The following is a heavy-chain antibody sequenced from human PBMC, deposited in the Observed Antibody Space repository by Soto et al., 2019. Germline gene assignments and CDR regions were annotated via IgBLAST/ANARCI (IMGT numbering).Heavy chain of an antibody. J-gene: IGHJ6*02. D-gene: IGHD1-26*01. CDR2: INHSGST. Sequence: SETLSLTCAVYGGSFSGYCWSWIRQPPGKGLEWIGEINHSGSTNYNPSLKSRVTISVDTSKNQFSLKLSSVTAADTAVYYCARGGRIVGVRGMDVWGQGTTVTVSS. CDR3: ARGGRIVGVRGMDV. V-gene: IGHV4-34*01. CDR1: GGSFSGYC.